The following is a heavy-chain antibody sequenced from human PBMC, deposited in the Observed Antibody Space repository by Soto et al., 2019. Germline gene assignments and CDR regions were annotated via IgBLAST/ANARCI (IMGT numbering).Heavy chain of an antibody. Sequence: QVQLVESGGGVVQPGRSLRLSCAASGFTFSSYGMHWVRQAPGKGLEWVAVISYDGSNKYYADSVKGRFTISRDNSKNTLYLQVNSLRAEDTAVYYCAKDLSNFDWLLGAFDYWGQGTLVTVSS. J-gene: IGHJ4*02. CDR2: ISYDGSNK. V-gene: IGHV3-30*18. CDR3: AKDLSNFDWLLGAFDY. CDR1: GFTFSSYG. D-gene: IGHD3-9*01.